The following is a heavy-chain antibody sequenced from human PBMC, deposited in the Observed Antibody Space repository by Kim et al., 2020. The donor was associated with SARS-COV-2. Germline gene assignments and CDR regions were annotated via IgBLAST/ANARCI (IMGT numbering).Heavy chain of an antibody. CDR2: IRSDGSNK. CDR3: ATFES. J-gene: IGHJ4*02. Sequence: GGSLRLSCAASGFTFSSYGMHWVRQAPGKGLEWVAGIRSDGSNKYYADSVKGRFTISRENSKNMLFLQMNSPRAEDTAVYYCATFESWGQGTLVTVSS. CDR1: GFTFSSYG. V-gene: IGHV3-33*01.